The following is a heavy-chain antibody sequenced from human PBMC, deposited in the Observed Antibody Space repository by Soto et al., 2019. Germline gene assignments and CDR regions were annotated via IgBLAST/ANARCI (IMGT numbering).Heavy chain of an antibody. D-gene: IGHD3-22*01. CDR1: GFTFSSYG. J-gene: IGHJ3*02. V-gene: IGHV3-33*01. Sequence: QVQLVESGGGVVQPGRSLRLSCAASGFTFSSYGMHWVRQAPGKGLEWVAVIWYDGSNKYYADSVKGRFTISRDNSKNTLYLQMNSLRAEDTAVYYCARDCLTLNYYDSSGYPSDAFDIWGQGTMVTVSS. CDR2: IWYDGSNK. CDR3: ARDCLTLNYYDSSGYPSDAFDI.